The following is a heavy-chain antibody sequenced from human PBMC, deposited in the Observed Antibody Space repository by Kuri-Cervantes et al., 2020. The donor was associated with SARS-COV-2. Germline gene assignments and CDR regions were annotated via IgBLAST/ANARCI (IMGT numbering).Heavy chain of an antibody. V-gene: IGHV1-69*06. CDR3: ARDQIPVSPTDYQYGLDV. CDR2: VMPIFATT. CDR1: GGTFSSDG. J-gene: IGHJ6*02. D-gene: IGHD5/OR15-5a*01. Sequence: SVKVSCNASGGTFSSDGINWVRQAPGQGLEWMGGVMPIFATTNYAQKFQGRVTITADKSTSTAYMELSNLQSEDKAVYYCARDQIPVSPTDYQYGLDVGGQGRTANVSS.